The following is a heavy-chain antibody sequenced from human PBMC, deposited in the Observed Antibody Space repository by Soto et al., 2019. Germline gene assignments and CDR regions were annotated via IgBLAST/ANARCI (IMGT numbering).Heavy chain of an antibody. D-gene: IGHD1-26*01. CDR3: ARDTYSGTYVH. V-gene: IGHV1-2*02. J-gene: IGHJ4*02. CDR1: GYTFTAYY. Sequence: VKVSCKASGYTFTAYYIHWVREAPGQGLEWMGWINPNDGGANYAQNFHDRVTMTSDTSITTAYMKLSRLTSDDTAVYFCARDTYSGTYVHWGQGTLVTVSS. CDR2: INPNDGGA.